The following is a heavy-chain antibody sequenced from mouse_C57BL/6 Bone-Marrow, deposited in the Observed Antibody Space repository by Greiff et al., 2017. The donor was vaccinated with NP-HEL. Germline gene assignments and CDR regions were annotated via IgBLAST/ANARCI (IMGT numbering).Heavy chain of an antibody. CDR3: ARSGNGAQATGGWFAY. D-gene: IGHD3-2*02. Sequence: VQLQQSGAELVRPGASVKLSCKASGYTFTDYYINWVKQRPGQGLEWIARIYPGSGNTYYNEKFKGKATLTAEKSSSTAYMQLSSLTSEDSAVYFCARSGNGAQATGGWFAYWGQGTLVTVSA. CDR2: IYPGSGNT. CDR1: GYTFTDYY. J-gene: IGHJ3*01. V-gene: IGHV1-76*01.